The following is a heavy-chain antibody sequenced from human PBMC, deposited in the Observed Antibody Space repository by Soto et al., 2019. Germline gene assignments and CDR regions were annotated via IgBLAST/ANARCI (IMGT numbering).Heavy chain of an antibody. V-gene: IGHV4-39*01. CDR3: ARRGYSGYDWPFDY. CDR2: IYYSGST. D-gene: IGHD5-12*01. J-gene: IGHJ4*02. Sequence: SETLSLTCTVSGGSISSSSCYWAWIRQPPGKGLEWIGNIYYSGSTYYNPSLKSRVTISVDTSKNQFSLKLSSVTAADTAVYYCARRGYSGYDWPFDYWGQGTLVTVSS. CDR1: GGSISSSSCY.